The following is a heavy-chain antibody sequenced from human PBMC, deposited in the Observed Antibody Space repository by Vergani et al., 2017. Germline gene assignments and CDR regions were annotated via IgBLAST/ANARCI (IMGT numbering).Heavy chain of an antibody. CDR3: ARDRYYLGSGSYPYFYYYGLDV. D-gene: IGHD3-10*01. CDR1: GFHFSSYI. V-gene: IGHV3-48*04. J-gene: IGHJ6*02. Sequence: QLVESGGGWVQPGGSLRLPCVVSGFHFSSYIMNWVRQAPGKGLEWVSFVSNGTKSQSYAESVKGRFTIARDNAKSSLYMQMNSLRAEDTGVYYCARDRYYLGSGSYPYFYYYGLDVWGQGTAVTVSS. CDR2: VSNGTKSQ.